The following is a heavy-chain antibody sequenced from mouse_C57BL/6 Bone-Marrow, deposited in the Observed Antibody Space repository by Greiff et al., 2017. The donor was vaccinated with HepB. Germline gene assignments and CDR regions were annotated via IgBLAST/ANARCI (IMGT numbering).Heavy chain of an antibody. V-gene: IGHV1-81*01. J-gene: IGHJ4*01. CDR2: IYPRSGNT. D-gene: IGHD2-1*01. Sequence: QVQLQQSGAELARPGASVKLSCKASGYTFTSYGISWVKQRTGQGLEWIGEIYPRSGNTYYNEKFKGKATLNADKSSSTAYMELRSLTSEDSAVYFCAPLLWYPMDYWGQGTSVTVSS. CDR1: GYTFTSYG. CDR3: APLLWYPMDY.